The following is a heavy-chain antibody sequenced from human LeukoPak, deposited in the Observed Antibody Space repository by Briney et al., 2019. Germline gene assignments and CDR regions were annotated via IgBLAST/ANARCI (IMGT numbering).Heavy chain of an antibody. V-gene: IGHV3-15*01. CDR2: IKKKTDDRTT. D-gene: IGHD2-15*01. CDR3: TSGVGIVVVVADTPNWFDP. J-gene: IGHJ5*02. CDR1: GFTFRNAW. Sequence: GGSLTLSCAASGFTFRNAWMSWVRQAPGRGLEWVGRIKKKTDDRTTDYAAPVKGIFTVSRDDSKNTLYLQMNSLKTEDTAVYYCTSGVGIVVVVADTPNWFDPWGQGTLVTVSS.